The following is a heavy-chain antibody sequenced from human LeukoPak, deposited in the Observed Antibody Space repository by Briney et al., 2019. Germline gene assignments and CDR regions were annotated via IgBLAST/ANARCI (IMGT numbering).Heavy chain of an antibody. D-gene: IGHD3-22*01. V-gene: IGHV4-34*01. J-gene: IGHJ4*02. CDR3: ARNEDSSGYYRY. Sequence: SETLSLTCAVYGGSFSGYYWSWIRQPPGKGLEWIGEINHSGSTNYNPSLKSRVTISVDTSKNQFSLKLSSVTAADTAVYYCARNEDSSGYYRYWGQGTLVTVSS. CDR1: GGSFSGYY. CDR2: INHSGST.